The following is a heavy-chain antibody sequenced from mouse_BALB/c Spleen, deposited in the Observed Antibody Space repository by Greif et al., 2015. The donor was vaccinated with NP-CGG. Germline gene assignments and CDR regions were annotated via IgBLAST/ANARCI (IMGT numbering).Heavy chain of an antibody. J-gene: IGHJ2*01. CDR1: GYSITSDYA. CDR3: ARNYGSSYYFDY. Sequence: DVHLVESGPGLVKPSQSLSLTCTVTGYSITSDYAWNWIRQFPGNELEWMGYISYSGSTSYNPSLKSRISITRDTSKNQFFLQLNSVTTEDTATYYCARNYGSSYYFDYWGQGTTLTVSS. CDR2: ISYSGST. V-gene: IGHV3-2*02. D-gene: IGHD1-1*01.